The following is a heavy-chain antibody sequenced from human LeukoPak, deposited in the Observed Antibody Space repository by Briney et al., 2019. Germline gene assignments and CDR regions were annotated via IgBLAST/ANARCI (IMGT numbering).Heavy chain of an antibody. CDR3: ATGGAQYYEF. V-gene: IGHV3-74*01. D-gene: IGHD3-22*01. Sequence: PGGSLRLSCTASGLTFSNYWMHWVRQAPGKGLVWVSRIKNDGSSTIYADSVKGRFTISRDNAKNTVDLQMNSLSAEDTAVYYCATGGAQYYEFWGQGTVVTVSS. CDR2: IKNDGSST. J-gene: IGHJ4*02. CDR1: GLTFSNYW.